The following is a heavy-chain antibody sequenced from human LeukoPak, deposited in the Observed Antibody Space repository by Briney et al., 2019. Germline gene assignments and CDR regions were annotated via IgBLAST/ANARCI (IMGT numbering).Heavy chain of an antibody. CDR1: GGSFSGYY. CDR3: ARGQRITMVRGARYFDL. V-gene: IGHV4-34*01. J-gene: IGHJ2*01. D-gene: IGHD3-10*01. CDR2: INHSGST. Sequence: PSETLSLTCAVYGGSFSGYYWSWIRQPPGKGLEWIGEINHSGSTNDNPSLKSRVTISVDTSKNQFSLKLSPVTAADTAVYYCARGQRITMVRGARYFDLWGRGTLVAVSS.